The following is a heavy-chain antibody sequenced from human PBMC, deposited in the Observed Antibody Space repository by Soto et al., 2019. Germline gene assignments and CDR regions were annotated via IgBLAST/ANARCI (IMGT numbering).Heavy chain of an antibody. CDR3: AKGFGAIAATAFDI. CDR1: GFTFRIFA. CDR2: ISYYGSKK. V-gene: IGHV3-30*18. J-gene: IGHJ3*02. D-gene: IGHD2-15*01. Sequence: PGGSLRLSCEASGFTFRIFAMHWVRQAPGKGLEWVAVISYYGSKKYYAESVKGRFTISRDNSKNTLYLQMNSLRAEDTTVYYCAKGFGAIAATAFDIWGQGTMVTVSS.